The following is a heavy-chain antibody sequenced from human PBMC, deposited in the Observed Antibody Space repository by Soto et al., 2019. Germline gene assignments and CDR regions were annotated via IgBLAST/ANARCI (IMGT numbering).Heavy chain of an antibody. J-gene: IGHJ4*02. CDR2: AYYRSKWII. V-gene: IGHV6-1*01. D-gene: IGHD6-6*01. CDR1: GDGISSSRVG. Sequence: SQSLSLTCSISGDGISSSRVGWQSLRQSPSRGLEWLGRAYYRSKWIIDYAPSLKSRITFNPDISKNQFSLQLRSVTPEDTAVYYCARNFKSSLDYWGRGTLVTVSS. CDR3: ARNFKSSLDY.